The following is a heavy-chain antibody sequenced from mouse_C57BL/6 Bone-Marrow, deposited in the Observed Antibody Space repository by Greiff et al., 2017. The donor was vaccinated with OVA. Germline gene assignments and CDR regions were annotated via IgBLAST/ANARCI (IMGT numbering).Heavy chain of an antibody. V-gene: IGHV1-82*01. CDR1: GYAFSSSW. CDR2: IYPGDGDT. J-gene: IGHJ1*03. Sequence: QVQLQQSGPELVKPGASVKISCTASGYAFSSSWMNWVKQRPGKGLEWIGRIYPGDGDTNYNGKFKGKATLTADKSSSTAYMQLSSLTSEDSAVYFCAREVATGYWYFDVWGTGTTVTVSS. CDR3: AREVATGYWYFDV. D-gene: IGHD1-1*01.